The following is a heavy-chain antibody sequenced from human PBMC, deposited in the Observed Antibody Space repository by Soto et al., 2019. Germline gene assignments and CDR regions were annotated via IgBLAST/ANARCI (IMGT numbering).Heavy chain of an antibody. CDR1: GFTFSIYA. Sequence: PGGSLRLSCAASGFTFSIYAMSWVRQAPGKGLEWVSGISGSGASTYYADSVKGRFTISRDNSKNTLYLQMNSLRAEDTAVYYCAKEGGNFRYFDYWGQGTLVTVS. CDR3: AKEGGNFRYFDY. D-gene: IGHD2-21*02. CDR2: ISGSGAST. J-gene: IGHJ4*02. V-gene: IGHV3-23*01.